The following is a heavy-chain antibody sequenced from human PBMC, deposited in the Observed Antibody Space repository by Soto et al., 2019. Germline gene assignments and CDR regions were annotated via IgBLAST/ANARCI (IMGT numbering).Heavy chain of an antibody. D-gene: IGHD1-26*01. Sequence: GESLKISCKGSGYSFTNYWIGWVRQMPGKGLEWMGIIYPGDSDTRYSPSFQGQVTISADRSISTAYVQRSSLKASDTAMYYCVRLHSASYHSPLRYWGQGTLVTVSS. V-gene: IGHV5-51*01. CDR2: IYPGDSDT. CDR3: VRLHSASYHSPLRY. J-gene: IGHJ4*02. CDR1: GYSFTNYW.